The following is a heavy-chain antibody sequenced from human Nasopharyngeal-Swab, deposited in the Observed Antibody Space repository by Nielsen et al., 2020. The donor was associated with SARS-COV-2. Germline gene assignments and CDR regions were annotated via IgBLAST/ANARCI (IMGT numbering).Heavy chain of an antibody. V-gene: IGHV3-30*18. CDR2: ISYEGSLK. J-gene: IGHJ4*02. CDR3: AKRGAFLEILTGYPPIDY. D-gene: IGHD3-9*01. CDR1: GFTLNNHG. Sequence: GESLKISCAASGFTLNNHGMHWVRQAPGRGLEWVAVISYEGSLKNYADSVKGRFTIARDNSKSMVYLQMNRLRVEDTAVYYCAKRGAFLEILTGYPPIDYWGVGTLVIVSS.